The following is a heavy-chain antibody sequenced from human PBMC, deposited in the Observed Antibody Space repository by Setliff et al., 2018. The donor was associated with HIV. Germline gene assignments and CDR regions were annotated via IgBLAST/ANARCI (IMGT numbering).Heavy chain of an antibody. J-gene: IGHJ5*02. D-gene: IGHD4-17*01. Sequence: SETLSLTCAVHGGSFSGYYWSWIRQPPGKGLEWIGEINHSGSTNYNPSLKSRVTISVDTSKNQFSLKLSSVTAAHTAVYYCARGLATVATNWFDPWGQGTLVTVSS. CDR1: GGSFSGYY. CDR2: INHSGST. V-gene: IGHV4-34*01. CDR3: ARGLATVATNWFDP.